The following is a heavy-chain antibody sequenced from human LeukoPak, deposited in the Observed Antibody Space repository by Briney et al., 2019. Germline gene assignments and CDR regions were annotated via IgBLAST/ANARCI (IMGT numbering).Heavy chain of an antibody. J-gene: IGHJ4*02. D-gene: IGHD3-22*01. CDR3: AREVDSSGYYYGYFDY. Sequence: SVKVPCKASGGTFSSYAISWVRQAPGQGLEWMGGIIPIFGTANYAQKFQGRVTITTDESTSTAYMELSSLRSEDTAVYYCAREVDSSGYYYGYFDYWGQGTLVTVSS. V-gene: IGHV1-69*05. CDR1: GGTFSSYA. CDR2: IIPIFGTA.